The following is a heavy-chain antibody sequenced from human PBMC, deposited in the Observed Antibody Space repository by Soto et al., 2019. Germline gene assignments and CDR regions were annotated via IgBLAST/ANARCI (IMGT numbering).Heavy chain of an antibody. CDR1: GFTFSSYG. V-gene: IGHV3-30*18. CDR3: AKVSDSSGYYYPGY. CDR2: ISYDGSNK. D-gene: IGHD3-22*01. Sequence: GGSLRLSCAASGFTFSSYGMHWVRQAPGKGLEWVAVISYDGSNKYYADSVKGRFTISRDNSKNTLYLQMNSLRAEDTAVYYCAKVSDSSGYYYPGYWGQGTLVTVYS. J-gene: IGHJ4*02.